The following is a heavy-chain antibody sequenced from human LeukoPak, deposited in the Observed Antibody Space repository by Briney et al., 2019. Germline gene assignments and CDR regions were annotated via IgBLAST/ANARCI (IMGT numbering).Heavy chain of an antibody. D-gene: IGHD3-16*01. J-gene: IGHJ4*02. CDR3: ATDKLAGGTYYVLFDY. Sequence: GGSPRLSCAASGFTFSSYEMNWVRQAPGKGLEWVSHINSRGDEKQYEDSVKGRFTISRDNAKNSLYLQRNSLRAEDTAVYYCATDKLAGGTYYVLFDYWGEGALVTVSS. CDR2: INSRGDEK. V-gene: IGHV3-48*03. CDR1: GFTFSSYE.